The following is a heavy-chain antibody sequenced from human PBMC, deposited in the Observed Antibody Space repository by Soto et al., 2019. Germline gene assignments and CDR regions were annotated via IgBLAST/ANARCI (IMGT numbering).Heavy chain of an antibody. V-gene: IGHV3-21*01. CDR2: ISSSSSYI. CDR1: GFIFSDFS. CDR3: ARDLGRWLRYYFDY. J-gene: IGHJ4*02. D-gene: IGHD5-12*01. Sequence: PGGSLRLSCAASGFIFSDFSMNWVRQSPGKGLEWVSSISSSSSYIYYADSVKGRFTISRDNAKNSLYLQMNSLRAEDTAVYYCARDLGRWLRYYFDYWGQGTLVTVSS.